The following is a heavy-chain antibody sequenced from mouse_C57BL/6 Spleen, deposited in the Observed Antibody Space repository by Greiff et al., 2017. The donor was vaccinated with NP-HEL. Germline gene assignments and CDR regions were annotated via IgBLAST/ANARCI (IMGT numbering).Heavy chain of an antibody. Sequence: QVHVKQSGAELVRPGASVKLSCKASGYTFTDYYINWVKQRPGQGLEWIARIYPGSGNTYYNEKFKGKATLTAEKSSSTAYMQLSSLKSEDSAVYFCARGDYDLDYFDYWGQGTTLTVSS. J-gene: IGHJ2*01. CDR3: ARGDYDLDYFDY. D-gene: IGHD2-4*01. CDR1: GYTFTDYY. V-gene: IGHV1-76*01. CDR2: IYPGSGNT.